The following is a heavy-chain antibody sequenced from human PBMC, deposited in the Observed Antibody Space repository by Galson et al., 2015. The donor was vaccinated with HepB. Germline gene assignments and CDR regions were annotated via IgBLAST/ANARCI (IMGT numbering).Heavy chain of an antibody. D-gene: IGHD6-19*01. CDR1: GYTFTGYY. CDR3: ARERQWLVRGEYYYYYGMDV. V-gene: IGHV1-2*04. CDR2: INPNSGGT. J-gene: IGHJ6*02. Sequence: SVKVSCKASGYTFTGYYMHWVRQAPGQGLEWMGWINPNSGGTNYAQKFQGWVTMTRDTSISTAYMELSRLRSDDTAVYYCARERQWLVRGEYYYYYGMDVWGQGTTVTVSS.